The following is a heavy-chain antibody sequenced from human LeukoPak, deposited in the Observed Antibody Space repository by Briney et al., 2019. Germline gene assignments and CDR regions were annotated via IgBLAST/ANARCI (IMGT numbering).Heavy chain of an antibody. V-gene: IGHV4-31*03. CDR1: GGSISSGGYY. CDR3: AREVVVTAGYYYYGMDV. CDR2: IYYSEST. J-gene: IGHJ6*02. D-gene: IGHD2-21*02. Sequence: SQTLSLTCTVSGGSISSGGYYWRWIRQHPGKGLVWIGYIYYSESTYYNPSLKSRVTISVDTSKNQFSLKLSSVTAADTAVYYCAREVVVTAGYYYYGMDVWGQGTTVTVSS.